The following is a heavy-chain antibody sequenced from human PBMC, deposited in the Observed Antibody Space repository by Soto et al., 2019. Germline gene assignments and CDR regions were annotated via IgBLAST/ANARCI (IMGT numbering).Heavy chain of an antibody. Sequence: PGGSLRLSCAASGFTFSDYYMSWIRQAPGKGLEWVSYISSSGSTIYYADSVKGRFTISRDNAKNSLYLQMNSLRAEDTAVYYCARDLSGLVAPSSSPRDDIWGQGTMVTVSS. J-gene: IGHJ3*02. CDR2: ISSSGSTI. CDR3: ARDLSGLVAPSSSPRDDI. D-gene: IGHD6-13*01. CDR1: GFTFSDYY. V-gene: IGHV3-11*01.